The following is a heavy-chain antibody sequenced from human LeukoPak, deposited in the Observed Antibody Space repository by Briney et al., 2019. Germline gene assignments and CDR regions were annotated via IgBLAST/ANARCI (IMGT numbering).Heavy chain of an antibody. CDR1: GFTFNNYA. Sequence: QPGESLRLSWVPSGFTFNNYAMTWVRQAPGKGLEWVSTVSDNADSTTYGDSVRGRFIITRDNTKTSLYLQMNSLGDDDTAVYYCAREVSGGDYVDYWGQGTLVTVSS. D-gene: IGHD3-10*01. CDR2: VSDNADST. V-gene: IGHV3-23*01. J-gene: IGHJ4*02. CDR3: AREVSGGDYVDY.